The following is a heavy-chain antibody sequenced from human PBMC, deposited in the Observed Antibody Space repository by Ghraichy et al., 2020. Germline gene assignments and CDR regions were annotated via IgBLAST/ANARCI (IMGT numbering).Heavy chain of an antibody. V-gene: IGHV4-39*07. CDR1: GGSISSSSYY. Sequence: SETLSLTCTVSGGSISSSSYYWGWIRQPPGKGLEWIGSIYYSGSTYYNPSLKSRVTISVDTSKNQFSLKLSSVTAADTAVYYCARGYYYGSAYYYYGMDVWGQGTTVTVSS. J-gene: IGHJ6*02. CDR3: ARGYYYGSAYYYYGMDV. CDR2: IYYSGST. D-gene: IGHD3-10*01.